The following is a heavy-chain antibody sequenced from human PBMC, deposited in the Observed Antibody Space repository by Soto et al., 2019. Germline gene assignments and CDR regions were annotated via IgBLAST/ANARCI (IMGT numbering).Heavy chain of an antibody. CDR3: ARAELVSGSYYYGMDV. Sequence: SETLSLTCAVSGGSISSSNWWSWVRQPPGKGLEWIGEIYHSGSTNYNPSLKSRVTISVDKSKNQFSLKLSSVTAADTAVYYCARAELVSGSYYYGMDVWGQGTTVTVSS. CDR2: IYHSGST. D-gene: IGHD3-22*01. J-gene: IGHJ6*02. V-gene: IGHV4-4*02. CDR1: GGSISSSNW.